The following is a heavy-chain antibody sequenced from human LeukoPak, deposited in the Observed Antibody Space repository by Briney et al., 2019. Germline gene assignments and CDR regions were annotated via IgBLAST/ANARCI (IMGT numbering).Heavy chain of an antibody. J-gene: IGHJ4*02. CDR1: GFTFNNYW. D-gene: IGHD6-19*01. Sequence: GGSLRLSCAASGFTFNNYWVHWVRHAPGKGLVWVSRINTDGSHTNYADSVKGRFTFSRDNAKNTLYLQMNSLRAEDTAVYYCAKEDRQWLVLSPFDYWGQGTLVTVSS. CDR2: INTDGSHT. CDR3: AKEDRQWLVLSPFDY. V-gene: IGHV3-74*01.